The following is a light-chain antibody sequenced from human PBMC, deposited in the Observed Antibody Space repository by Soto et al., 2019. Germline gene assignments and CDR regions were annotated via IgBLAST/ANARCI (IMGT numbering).Light chain of an antibody. CDR2: WAS. CDR1: QSVLDSSNNKNY. V-gene: IGKV4-1*01. Sequence: DIVMTQSPDCLAVSLGERATINCKSSQSVLDSSNNKNYLAWYQQKPGQAPKLLIYWASTRQSGVPDRFSGSGSGTDFTLTISSLQAEDVAVYYCQQYYSTPWTFGQGTKVEIK. CDR3: QQYYSTPWT. J-gene: IGKJ1*01.